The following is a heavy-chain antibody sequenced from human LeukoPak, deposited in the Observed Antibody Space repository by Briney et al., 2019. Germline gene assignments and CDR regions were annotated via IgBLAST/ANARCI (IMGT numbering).Heavy chain of an antibody. Sequence: GGSLRLSCAASGFNFKNYWMHWVRQAPGKGLEWVSSISTGSRTISYADSVKGRFTISRDSAKNSLYLQMNSLRDEDTAVYYCVRQVNDYYGGKSGLDYWGQGTPVTVSS. J-gene: IGHJ4*02. CDR3: VRQVNDYYGGKSGLDY. CDR1: GFNFKNYW. CDR2: ISTGSRTI. D-gene: IGHD4-23*01. V-gene: IGHV3-48*02.